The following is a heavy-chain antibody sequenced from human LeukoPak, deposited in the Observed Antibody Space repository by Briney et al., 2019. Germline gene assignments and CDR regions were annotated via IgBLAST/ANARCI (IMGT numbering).Heavy chain of an antibody. Sequence: SETLSLTCTVSGGSISSYYWNWIRQPPGKGLEWIGYIYYTGSTNYSPSLKSRVTISVDTSKSQFSLKLSSVTAADTAVYYCARAGYGDYGGFDPWGQGTLVTVSS. CDR2: IYYTGST. CDR1: GGSISSYY. D-gene: IGHD4-17*01. CDR3: ARAGYGDYGGFDP. J-gene: IGHJ5*02. V-gene: IGHV4-59*01.